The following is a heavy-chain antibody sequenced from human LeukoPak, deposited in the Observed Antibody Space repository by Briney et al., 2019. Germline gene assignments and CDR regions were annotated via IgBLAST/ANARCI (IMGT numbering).Heavy chain of an antibody. Sequence: PGGSLRLSCAASGFTFSDYSKNWVRQAPAKGLERVAIIWYDESNKYYADPVKGRFTISRDNSKNMLFLQMTSLRAEDTAVYYCVRRGDSPVVGFDCWGEGSLVTVSS. CDR1: GFTFSDYS. J-gene: IGHJ4*02. CDR2: IWYDESNK. CDR3: VRRGDSPVVGFDC. D-gene: IGHD2-15*01. V-gene: IGHV3-33*08.